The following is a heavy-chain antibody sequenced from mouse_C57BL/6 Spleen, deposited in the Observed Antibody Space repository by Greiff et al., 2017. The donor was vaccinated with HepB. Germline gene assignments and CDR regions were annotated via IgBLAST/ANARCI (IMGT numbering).Heavy chain of an antibody. Sequence: VQLQQSGAELAKPGASVKLSCKASGYTFTSYWMHWVKQRPGQGLEWIGYINPSSGYTKYNQKFKDKATLTADKSSSTAYMQLSSLTYEDSAVYDCAIAYYDYLSWLAYWGQGTLVTVSA. V-gene: IGHV1-7*01. D-gene: IGHD2-4*01. CDR3: AIAYYDYLSWLAY. CDR1: GYTFTSYW. J-gene: IGHJ3*01. CDR2: INPSSGYT.